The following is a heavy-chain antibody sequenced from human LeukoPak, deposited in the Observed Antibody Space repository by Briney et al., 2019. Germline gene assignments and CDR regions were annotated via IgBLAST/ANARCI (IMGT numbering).Heavy chain of an antibody. CDR2: IKQDGSEK. CDR1: GFTFSSYW. J-gene: IGHJ4*02. V-gene: IGHV3-7*03. D-gene: IGHD3-10*01. Sequence: GGSLRLSCAASGFTFSSYWMSWVRQAPGKGLEWVANIKQDGSEKYYVDSVKGRFTISRDNAKNTLYLQMNSLRAEDTAVYCCARAQLYGSGYYYTYYFDSWGQGTLVTVSS. CDR3: ARAQLYGSGYYYTYYFDS.